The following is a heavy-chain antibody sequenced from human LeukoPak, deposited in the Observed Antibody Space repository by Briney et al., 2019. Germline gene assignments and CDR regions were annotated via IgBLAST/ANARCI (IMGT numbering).Heavy chain of an antibody. J-gene: IGHJ4*02. CDR1: GFTFSSYW. V-gene: IGHV3-74*01. D-gene: IGHD4-23*01. CDR2: INSDGSST. Sequence: GGSLRLSCAASGFTFSSYWMHWVRQAPGKGLVWVSGINSDGSSTSYADSVKGRFTISRDNPKNTLYVQMNSLRAEDTAVYYCARGRGADYGGNSGYFDYWGQGTLVTVSS. CDR3: ARGRGADYGGNSGYFDY.